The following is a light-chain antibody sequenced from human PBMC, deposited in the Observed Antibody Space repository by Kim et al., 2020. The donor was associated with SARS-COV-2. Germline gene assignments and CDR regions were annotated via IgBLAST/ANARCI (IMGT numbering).Light chain of an antibody. CDR2: DAS. Sequence: LSPGERAPLSCRASQSINSNYLAWYQQKPGQAPRLLIYDASNRATGIPDRFTGSGSGTDFTLTINRLEPEDFAVYFCQQYDRAPLTFGQGTRMEI. J-gene: IGKJ2*01. CDR3: QQYDRAPLT. V-gene: IGKV3-20*01. CDR1: QSINSNY.